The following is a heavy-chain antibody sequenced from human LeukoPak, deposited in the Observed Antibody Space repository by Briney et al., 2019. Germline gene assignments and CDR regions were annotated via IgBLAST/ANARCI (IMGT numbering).Heavy chain of an antibody. Sequence: GGSLRLSCAASGFTFSNYAMSWVRQAPGKGLEWVSAIGYSGGSTFYADSVKGRFTISSDNSKNTLYLQMNSLRAEDTAVYYCAKDRESYMGDNWFDPWGQGTLVTVAS. V-gene: IGHV3-23*01. J-gene: IGHJ5*02. CDR3: AKDRESYMGDNWFDP. CDR2: IGYSGGST. CDR1: GFTFSNYA. D-gene: IGHD1-26*01.